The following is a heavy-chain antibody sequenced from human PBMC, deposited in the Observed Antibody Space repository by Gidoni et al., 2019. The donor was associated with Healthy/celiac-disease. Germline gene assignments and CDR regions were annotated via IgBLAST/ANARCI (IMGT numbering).Heavy chain of an antibody. Sequence: QVQLQESCPRLVKPAATLPLTCTGSGGSISSYYWSWIRQPPGKGLEWIGYIYYSGSTNYNPSVKSRVTISVDTSKNQFSLKLSSVTAADTAVYYCARETSWNNGVYFDYWGQGTLVTVSS. J-gene: IGHJ4*02. CDR3: ARETSWNNGVYFDY. CDR2: IYYSGST. V-gene: IGHV4-59*01. D-gene: IGHD1-1*01. CDR1: GGSISSYY.